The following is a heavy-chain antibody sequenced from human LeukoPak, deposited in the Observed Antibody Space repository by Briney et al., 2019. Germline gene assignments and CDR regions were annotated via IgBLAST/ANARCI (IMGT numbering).Heavy chain of an antibody. D-gene: IGHD3-10*01. V-gene: IGHV1-2*02. J-gene: IGHJ6*03. CDR1: GYTFTGYY. CDR2: INPNSGGT. Sequence: ASVKVSCKASGYTFTGYYIHWVRQAPGQGLEWMGWINPNSGGTNYAQKLQGRVTMTTDTSTSTAYMELRSLRSDDTAVYYCARDNYYGSGGGYYYMDVWGKGTTVTISS. CDR3: ARDNYYGSGGGYYYMDV.